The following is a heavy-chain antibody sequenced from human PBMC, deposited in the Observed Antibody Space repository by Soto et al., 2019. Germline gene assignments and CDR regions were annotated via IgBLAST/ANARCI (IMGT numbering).Heavy chain of an antibody. CDR1: GFTFSSYT. V-gene: IGHV3-23*01. CDR2: ITGSGGNS. D-gene: IGHD6-19*01. CDR3: GKGLYSSGWYFDY. Sequence: GGSLRLSCAASGFTFSSYTMTWVRQAPGKGLEWVSVITGSGGNSYYADSVKGRFTISRDNSKNTLYLQMNSLRAEDTAVYYCGKGLYSSGWYFDYWGQGTLVTVSS. J-gene: IGHJ4*02.